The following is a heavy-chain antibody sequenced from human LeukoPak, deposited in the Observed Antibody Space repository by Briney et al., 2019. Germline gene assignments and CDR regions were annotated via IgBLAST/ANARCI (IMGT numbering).Heavy chain of an antibody. CDR1: GGSMSSYY. CDR3: ARVPQGSSWPYYFDY. D-gene: IGHD6-13*01. CDR2: IYYSGST. Sequence: SETLSLTCTVSGGSMSSYYWSWIRQPPGKGLEWIGYIYYSGSTNYNASLKSRVTISVGTSKNQFSLKLSSVTAADTAVYYCARVPQGSSWPYYFDYWGQGTLVTVSS. V-gene: IGHV4-59*01. J-gene: IGHJ4*02.